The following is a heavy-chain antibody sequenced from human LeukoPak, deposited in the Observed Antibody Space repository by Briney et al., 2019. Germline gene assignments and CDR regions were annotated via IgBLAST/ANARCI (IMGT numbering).Heavy chain of an antibody. CDR3: ARRGIVVVPAAMRSAFDI. D-gene: IGHD2-2*01. J-gene: IGHJ3*02. Sequence: PSETLSLTCAVYGGSFSGYYWSWIRQPPGKGLEWIGEINHSGSTNYNPSLKSRVTISVDTSKNQFSLKLSSVTAADTAVYNCARRGIVVVPAAMRSAFDIWGQGTMVTVSS. CDR2: INHSGST. CDR1: GGSFSGYY. V-gene: IGHV4-34*01.